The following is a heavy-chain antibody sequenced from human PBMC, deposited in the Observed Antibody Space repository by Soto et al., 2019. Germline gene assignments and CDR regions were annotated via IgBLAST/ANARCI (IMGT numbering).Heavy chain of an antibody. Sequence: GGSLRLSCAASGFTFSSYWMSWVRQAPGKGLEWVANIKQDGSEKYYVDSVKGRFTISRDNAKNSLYLQMNSLRAEDTAVYYCARVRKQRQYSSGWYIDYWGQGTLVTVSS. J-gene: IGHJ4*02. V-gene: IGHV3-7*05. CDR2: IKQDGSEK. D-gene: IGHD6-19*01. CDR1: GFTFSSYW. CDR3: ARVRKQRQYSSGWYIDY.